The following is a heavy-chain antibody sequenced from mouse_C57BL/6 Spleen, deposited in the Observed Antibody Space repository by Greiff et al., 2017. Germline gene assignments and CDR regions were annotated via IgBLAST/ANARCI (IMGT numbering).Heavy chain of an antibody. CDR3: ARYYSSYWYFDV. J-gene: IGHJ1*03. Sequence: EVQVVESGGGLVQPGGSLSLSCAASGFTFTDYYMSWVRQPPGKALEWLGFIRNKANGYTTEYSASVKGRFTISRDNSQSILYLQMNALRAEDSATYYCARYYSSYWYFDVWGTGTTVTVSS. CDR1: GFTFTDYY. CDR2: IRNKANGYTT. V-gene: IGHV7-3*01. D-gene: IGHD2-1*01.